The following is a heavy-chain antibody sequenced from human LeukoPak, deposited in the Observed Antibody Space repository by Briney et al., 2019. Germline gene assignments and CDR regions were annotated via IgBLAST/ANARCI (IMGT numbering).Heavy chain of an antibody. V-gene: IGHV3-23*01. CDR2: ISGGGGST. CDR3: AKFKSGYDGSDAFDI. D-gene: IGHD5-12*01. J-gene: IGHJ3*02. Sequence: PVGSLRVSPAASGFTFSNYAMSWVRQAPGKGLEWGSGISGGGGSTYYTDSVRGRFTISRDNSRNTLNLQMNSLRADHTAVYYCAKFKSGYDGSDAFDIWGQGTMVTVSS. CDR1: GFTFSNYA.